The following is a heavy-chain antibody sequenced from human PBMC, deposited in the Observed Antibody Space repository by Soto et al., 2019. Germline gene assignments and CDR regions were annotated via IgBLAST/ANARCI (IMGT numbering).Heavy chain of an antibody. Sequence: EVQLLESGGGLVLPGGSLRLSCAASGFTFSSYAMNWVRQAPGKGLEWVSAISGSGGSTYYADSVKGRFTISRDKSKNTLYLQMNSLRAEDTAVYYCAKDGRGKVGMDVWGQGTTVTVSS. D-gene: IGHD1-26*01. J-gene: IGHJ6*02. V-gene: IGHV3-23*01. CDR2: ISGSGGST. CDR3: AKDGRGKVGMDV. CDR1: GFTFSSYA.